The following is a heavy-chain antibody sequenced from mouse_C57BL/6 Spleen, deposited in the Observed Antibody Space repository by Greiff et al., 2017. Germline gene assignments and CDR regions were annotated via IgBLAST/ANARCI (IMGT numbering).Heavy chain of an antibody. D-gene: IGHD2-2*01. CDR2: IDPSDSYT. CDR1: GYTFTRYW. Sequence: QVQLQQPGAELVKPGASVKLSCKASGYTFTRYWMQWVKQRPGQGLEWIGEIDPSDSYTNYNQKFKGKATLTVDTSSSTAYMQLSSLTSEDSAVYYCARRGVTTDFDVWGTGTTVTVSS. J-gene: IGHJ1*03. V-gene: IGHV1-50*01. CDR3: ARRGVTTDFDV.